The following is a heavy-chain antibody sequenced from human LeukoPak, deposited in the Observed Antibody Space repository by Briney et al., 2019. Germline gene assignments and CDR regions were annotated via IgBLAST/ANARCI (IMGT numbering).Heavy chain of an antibody. CDR1: RFTFSSYA. J-gene: IGHJ4*02. V-gene: IGHV3-30-3*01. CDR2: ISYDGSNK. CDR3: ARAKYSSSRSGSDY. Sequence: PGGSLRLSCAASRFTFSSYAMHWVRQAPGKGLEWVAVISYDGSNKYYADSVKGRFTISRDNSKNTLYLQMNSLRAEDTAVYYCARAKYSSSRSGSDYWGQGTLVTVSS. D-gene: IGHD6-6*01.